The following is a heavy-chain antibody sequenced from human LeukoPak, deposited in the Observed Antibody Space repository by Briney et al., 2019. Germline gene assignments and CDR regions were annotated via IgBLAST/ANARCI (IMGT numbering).Heavy chain of an antibody. D-gene: IGHD5-24*01. CDR3: ARHLMANWFDP. CDR2: IYYSGST. CDR1: GGSISSSRYY. Sequence: SETLSLTCTVSGGSISSSRYYWGWIRQPPGKGLEWIGSIYYSGSTYYNPSLKSRVTISVDTSKNQFSLKLSSVTAADTAVYYCARHLMANWFDPWGQGTLVTVSS. J-gene: IGHJ5*02. V-gene: IGHV4-39*01.